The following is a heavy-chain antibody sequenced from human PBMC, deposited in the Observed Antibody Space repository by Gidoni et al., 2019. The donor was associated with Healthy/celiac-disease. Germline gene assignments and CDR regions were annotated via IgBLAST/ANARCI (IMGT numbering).Heavy chain of an antibody. D-gene: IGHD1-26*01. J-gene: IGHJ3*02. CDR2: ISYDGSNK. CDR3: ARDGGWELLLHAFDI. CDR1: GFTFSSYG. V-gene: IGHV3-30*03. Sequence: VQLVESGGGVVQPGRSLRLSCAASGFTFSSYGMHWVRQAPGKGLEWVAVISYDGSNKYYADSVKGRFTISRDNSKNTLYLQMNSLRAEDTAVYYCARDGGWELLLHAFDIWGQGTMVTVSS.